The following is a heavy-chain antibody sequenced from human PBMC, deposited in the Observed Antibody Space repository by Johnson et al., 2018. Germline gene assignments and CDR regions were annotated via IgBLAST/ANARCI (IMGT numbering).Heavy chain of an antibody. CDR3: TRDDYGGKDDAFDI. J-gene: IGHJ3*02. D-gene: IGHD4-23*01. CDR2: IRPKVYGGTT. CDR1: GFTFSDYA. Sequence: VELLESGGGVVQPGRSLRLSCTASGFTFSDYALSWYRKAPGKGLEWVGFIRPKVYGGTTEYAASVEARVIISRDDSKNIAYLQMNSLKTEDTALYYCTRDDYGGKDDAFDIWGQGTMVTVSS. V-gene: IGHV3-49*03.